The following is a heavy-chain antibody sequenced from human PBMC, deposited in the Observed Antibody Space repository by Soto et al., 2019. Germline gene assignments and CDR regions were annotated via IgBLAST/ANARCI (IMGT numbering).Heavy chain of an antibody. CDR3: ARDRNGDYVFGY. J-gene: IGHJ4*02. D-gene: IGHD4-17*01. CDR1: GGSISSYY. CDR2: IYYSGST. V-gene: IGHV4-59*01. Sequence: QVQLQESGPGLVKPSETLSLTCTVSGGSISSYYWSWIRQPPGKGLEWIGYIYYSGSTNYNPSLKRRVTISVDTSKYQFSLKLSSVTAADTAVYYCARDRNGDYVFGYWGQGTLVTVSS.